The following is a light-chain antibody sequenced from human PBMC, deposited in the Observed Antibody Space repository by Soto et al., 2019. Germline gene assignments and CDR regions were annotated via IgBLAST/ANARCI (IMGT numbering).Light chain of an antibody. V-gene: IGLV1-51*01. J-gene: IGLJ1*01. CDR1: SSNIGNNY. CDR3: GTWDSSLSAGV. Sequence: QSVLTQPPSVSAARGQTVTISCSGSSSNIGNNYVSWYQQLPGTAPKLLIYENNKRPSGIPDRFSGSKSGTSATLGITGLQAGDEADFYCGTWDSSLSAGVFGTGTKRTVL. CDR2: ENN.